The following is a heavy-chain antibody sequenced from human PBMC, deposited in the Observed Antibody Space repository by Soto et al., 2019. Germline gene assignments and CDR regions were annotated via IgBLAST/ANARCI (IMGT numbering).Heavy chain of an antibody. CDR2: ISARGST. J-gene: IGHJ4*02. V-gene: IGHV4-4*07. CDR3: ARDSPPIGY. CDR1: GSSISTYY. Sequence: SETLSLTCSVSGSSISTYYWSWVRQPAGRGLEWIGRISARGSTAYNPSLKGRVTMSVDTSKNQFSLKLNSVTAADTAVYYCARDSPPIGYWGQGILVTVSS.